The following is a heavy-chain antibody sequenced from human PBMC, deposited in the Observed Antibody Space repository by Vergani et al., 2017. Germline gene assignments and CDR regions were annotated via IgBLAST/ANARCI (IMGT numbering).Heavy chain of an antibody. Sequence: EVQLVESGGGLVKPGGSLRLSCAASGFTFSSYSRNWVRQAPGKGLEWVSSISSSSSYIYYADSVKGRFTISRDNAKNSLYLQMNSLRAEDTAVYYCARAVGYYYDSSGSYWGQGTLVTVSS. J-gene: IGHJ4*02. CDR2: ISSSSSYI. V-gene: IGHV3-21*01. CDR1: GFTFSSYS. D-gene: IGHD3-22*01. CDR3: ARAVGYYYDSSGSY.